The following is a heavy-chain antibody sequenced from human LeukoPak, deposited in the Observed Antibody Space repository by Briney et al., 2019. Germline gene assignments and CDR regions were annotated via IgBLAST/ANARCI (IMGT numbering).Heavy chain of an antibody. CDR2: ISGSGDST. CDR3: AKVVYYYDSSGYYDY. D-gene: IGHD3-22*01. V-gene: IGHV3-23*01. J-gene: IGHJ4*02. CDR1: GFTLSNYA. Sequence: GGSLRLSCAASGFTLSNYAMSWVRQAPGKGLEWVSAISGSGDSTYYADSVKGRFTISRDNSKNTLYLQMNSLRAADTAVYYCAKVVYYYDSSGYYDYWGQGTLVTVSS.